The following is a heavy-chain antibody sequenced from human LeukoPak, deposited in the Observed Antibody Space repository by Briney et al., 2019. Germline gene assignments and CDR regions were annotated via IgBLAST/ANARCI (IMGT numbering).Heavy chain of an antibody. D-gene: IGHD6-19*01. Sequence: SETLSLTCSVSGGSISSHYWSWIRQPPGKGLEWIGSIYHSGSTYSNSSLKSRVTISVDTSKNQFSLKLSSVTAADTAVYYCARGLASVDSWGQGTLVTVAS. V-gene: IGHV4-59*08. CDR1: GGSISSHY. CDR3: ARGLASVDS. J-gene: IGHJ4*02. CDR2: IYHSGST.